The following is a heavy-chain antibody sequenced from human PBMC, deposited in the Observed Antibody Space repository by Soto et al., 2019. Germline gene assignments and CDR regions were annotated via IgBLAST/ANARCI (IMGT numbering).Heavy chain of an antibody. V-gene: IGHV3-48*01. D-gene: IGHD5-18*01. CDR2: ISSSSSTI. Sequence: GGSLRLSCAASGFTFSSYSMNWVRQAPGKGLEWVSYISSSSSTIYYADSVKGRFTISRDNAKNSLYLQMNSLRAEDTAVYYCARRRPVDTAMVYIVKEDYYYYYMDVWGKGTTVTVSS. CDR1: GFTFSSYS. CDR3: ARRRPVDTAMVYIVKEDYYYYYMDV. J-gene: IGHJ6*03.